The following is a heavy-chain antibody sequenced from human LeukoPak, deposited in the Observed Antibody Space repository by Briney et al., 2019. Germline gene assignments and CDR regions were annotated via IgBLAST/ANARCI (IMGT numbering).Heavy chain of an antibody. J-gene: IGHJ4*02. CDR1: GFTFSSHG. Sequence: PGGSLRLSCAASGFTFSSHGMNWVRQAPGKGLEWVSGISPSGGITYYTDSVKGRFTISRDNSKNTVSLQMNSLRGEDTAVYYCAKEPENPRDYWGQGTLVTVSS. CDR2: ISPSGGIT. CDR3: AKEPENPRDY. V-gene: IGHV3-23*01.